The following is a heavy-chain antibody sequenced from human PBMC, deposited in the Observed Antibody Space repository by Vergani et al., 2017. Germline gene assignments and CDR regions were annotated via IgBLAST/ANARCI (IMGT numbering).Heavy chain of an antibody. CDR2: INPSGGST. J-gene: IGHJ5*02. D-gene: IGHD3-3*01. CDR3: ARAKLRFLEWSPPNWFDP. Sequence: QVQLVQSGAEVKKPGASVKVSCKASGYTFTSYYMHWVRQAPGQGLEWMGIINPSGGSTSYAQKFQGRVTMTRDTSRSTVYMELSSLRSEDTAVYYCARAKLRFLEWSPPNWFDPWGQGTLVTVSS. V-gene: IGHV1-46*01. CDR1: GYTFTSYY.